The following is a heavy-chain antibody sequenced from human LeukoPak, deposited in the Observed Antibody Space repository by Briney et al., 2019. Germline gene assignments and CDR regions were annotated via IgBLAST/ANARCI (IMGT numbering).Heavy chain of an antibody. V-gene: IGHV1-69*13. Sequence: ASVKVSCKASGGTFSSYAISWVRQAPGQGLEWMGGIIPIFGTANYAQKFQGRVTITADESTSTAYMELSSLRSEDTAVYYCARDGYYDFWSGYYPYYFDYWGQGTLVTVPS. CDR1: GGTFSSYA. CDR2: IIPIFGTA. CDR3: ARDGYYDFWSGYYPYYFDY. D-gene: IGHD3-3*01. J-gene: IGHJ4*02.